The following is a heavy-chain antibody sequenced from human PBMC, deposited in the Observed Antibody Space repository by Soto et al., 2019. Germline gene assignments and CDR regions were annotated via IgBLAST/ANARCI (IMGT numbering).Heavy chain of an antibody. Sequence: SETLSLTCTVSGVSISIYYWSWIRQPPGKGLEWLGYIYYSGSTNYNPSLKSRVTISVDTSKNQFSLKLSSVTAADTAVYYCAGGHDYGDYDYWGQGTLVTVSS. V-gene: IGHV4-59*01. CDR1: GVSISIYY. CDR3: AGGHDYGDYDY. CDR2: IYYSGST. D-gene: IGHD4-17*01. J-gene: IGHJ4*02.